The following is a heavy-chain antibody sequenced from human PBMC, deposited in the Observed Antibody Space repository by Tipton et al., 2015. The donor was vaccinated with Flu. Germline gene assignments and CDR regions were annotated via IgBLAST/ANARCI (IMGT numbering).Heavy chain of an antibody. CDR2: ISSSGDDT. Sequence: SLRLSCAASGFTFSAYGMNWVRQVPGQGLEWLSYISSSGDDTYYGDSVKGRFSISRDNAKNSLFLQMNSLRAEDTALYYCARLWDNSGYYYDLGWGQGTLVTVSS. CDR3: ARLWDNSGYYYDLG. V-gene: IGHV3-48*03. D-gene: IGHD3-22*01. CDR1: GFTFSAYG. J-gene: IGHJ4*02.